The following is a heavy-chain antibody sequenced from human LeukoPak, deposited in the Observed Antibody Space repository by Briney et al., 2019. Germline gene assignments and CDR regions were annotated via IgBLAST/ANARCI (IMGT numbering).Heavy chain of an antibody. J-gene: IGHJ4*02. V-gene: IGHV4-34*01. CDR2: INHSGST. D-gene: IGHD5-24*01. Sequence: SETLSLTCAVYGGSFNGDYWSWIRQPPGKGLEWIGGINHSGSTNYNPSLRSRVTISVDTSKNQFSLKLSSVTAADTAVYYCATEMATAIDYWGQGTLVTVSS. CDR1: GGSFNGDY. CDR3: ATEMATAIDY.